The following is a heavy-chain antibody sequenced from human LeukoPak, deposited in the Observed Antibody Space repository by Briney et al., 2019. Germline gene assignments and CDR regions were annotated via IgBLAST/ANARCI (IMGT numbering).Heavy chain of an antibody. CDR2: ISYDGSKK. D-gene: IGHD6-13*01. Sequence: QTGGSLRLSCAASGFTFTNYGMHWVRQAPGKGREWVAVISYDGSKKYYADSVKGRFTISRDNAKNSLYLQMNSLRAEDTAVYYCARVLASGAAAVPYPRMDVWGQGTTVTVSS. V-gene: IGHV3-30*03. CDR1: GFTFTNYG. CDR3: ARVLASGAAAVPYPRMDV. J-gene: IGHJ6*02.